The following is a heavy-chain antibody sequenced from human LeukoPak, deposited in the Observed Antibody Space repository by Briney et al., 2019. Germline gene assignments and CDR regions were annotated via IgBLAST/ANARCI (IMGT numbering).Heavy chain of an antibody. CDR1: GGSISSGDYY. CDR2: IYYSGST. J-gene: IGHJ4*02. CDR3: ARHEGGYCSSTSCNHFDY. D-gene: IGHD2-2*01. Sequence: SETLSLTCTVSGGSISSGDYYWSWLRQPPGKGLEWIGYIYYSGSTYYNPSLKSRITISVDTSKNRFSLKLSSVTAADTAVYYCARHEGGYCSSTSCNHFDYWGQGTLVTVSS. V-gene: IGHV4-30-4*08.